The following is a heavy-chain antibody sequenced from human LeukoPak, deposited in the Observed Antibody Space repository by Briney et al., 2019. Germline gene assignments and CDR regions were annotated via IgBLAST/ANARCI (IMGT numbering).Heavy chain of an antibody. V-gene: IGHV7-4-1*02. D-gene: IGHD2-2*01. CDR1: GYTFTSYA. Sequence: ASVKVSCKASGYTFTSYAMNRVRQAPEQGLEWMGWINTNTGNPTYAQGFTGRFVFSLDTSVSTAYLQISSLKAEDTAVYYCARDQRSTSIPSYYGMDVWGQGTTVTVSS. CDR2: INTNTGNP. CDR3: ARDQRSTSIPSYYGMDV. J-gene: IGHJ6*02.